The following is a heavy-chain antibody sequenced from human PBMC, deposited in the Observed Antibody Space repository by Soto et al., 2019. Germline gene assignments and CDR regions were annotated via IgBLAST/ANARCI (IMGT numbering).Heavy chain of an antibody. CDR3: ARVPTIRITGTTTNWFDP. J-gene: IGHJ5*02. D-gene: IGHD1-20*01. CDR2: MNPSAGTT. CDR1: GYSFSTYD. Sequence: QVHLVQSGAEVKKPGASVKVSCKASGYSFSTYDINWVRQAPGQGLEWMGWMNPSAGTTGSAQKFQGRVTMTWDTSRSTAYMELSSLTSEDTAVYYCARVPTIRITGTTTNWFDPWGQGTLVTVSS. V-gene: IGHV1-8*02.